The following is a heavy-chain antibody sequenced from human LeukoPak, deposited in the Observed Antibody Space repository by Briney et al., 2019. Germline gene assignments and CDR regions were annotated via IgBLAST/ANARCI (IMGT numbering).Heavy chain of an antibody. D-gene: IGHD1-26*01. J-gene: IGHJ5*01. Sequence: GGSLRLSCAASGFTFSSYGMHWVRQAPGKGLEWVAVISYDGSNKYYADSVKGRFTISRDNARNTVYLQMNSLRPEDTAVYYCARGGVGSFDSWGQGTLVTVSS. CDR1: GFTFSSYG. CDR2: ISYDGSNK. V-gene: IGHV3-30*03. CDR3: ARGGVGSFDS.